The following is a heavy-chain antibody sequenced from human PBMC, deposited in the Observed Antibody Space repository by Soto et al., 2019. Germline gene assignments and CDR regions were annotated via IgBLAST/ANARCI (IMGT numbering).Heavy chain of an antibody. Sequence: QVLLVESGGGVVQPGRSLRLSCAGSGFAFSIYAMHWVRQAPGKGLEWVAVMSHDGINRYYADAVKGRFTISRDNSKNTVYLEVNSPRAEDTAAYFCARSSGVPTPDFDYWGQGTLVTVSS. D-gene: IGHD3-10*01. CDR3: ARSSGVPTPDFDY. CDR2: MSHDGINR. CDR1: GFAFSIYA. V-gene: IGHV3-30-3*01. J-gene: IGHJ4*02.